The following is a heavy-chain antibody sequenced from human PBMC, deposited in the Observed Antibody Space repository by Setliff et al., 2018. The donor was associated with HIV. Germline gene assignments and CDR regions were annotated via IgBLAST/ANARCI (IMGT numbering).Heavy chain of an antibody. CDR3: ARHTVLNISPSGQGYYYIDV. CDR2: IFYSGAT. CDR1: GGSFSASY. V-gene: IGHV4-34*10. J-gene: IGHJ6*03. Sequence: SETLSLTCAVYGGSFSASYWSWIRQAPGKELEWIGTIFYSGATFDTPSLKNRVTMSVDTSKNQFSLSLRSVTAADTALYYCARHTVLNISPSGQGYYYIDVWAKGTSVTVSS. D-gene: IGHD3-3*02.